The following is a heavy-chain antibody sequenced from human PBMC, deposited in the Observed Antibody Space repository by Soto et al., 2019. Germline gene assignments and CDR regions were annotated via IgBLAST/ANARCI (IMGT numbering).Heavy chain of an antibody. CDR3: ARYIYGYVDY. V-gene: IGHV3-11*06. Sequence: GGPLRLCCAASGFTFSDYYMSWIRQAPGKGLEWVSYISSSISYTNYADSVKGRFTISRDNAKNSLYLQMNSLRAEDTAVYYCARYIYGYVDYWGQGTLVTVSS. CDR2: ISSSISYT. J-gene: IGHJ4*02. D-gene: IGHD5-18*01. CDR1: GFTFSDYY.